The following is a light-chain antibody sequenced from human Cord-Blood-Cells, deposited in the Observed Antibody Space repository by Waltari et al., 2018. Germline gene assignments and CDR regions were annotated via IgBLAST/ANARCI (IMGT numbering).Light chain of an antibody. J-gene: IGLJ1*01. V-gene: IGLV2-23*02. CDR1: SSDVGSYNL. CDR2: EVS. Sequence: QSALTQPASVSGSPGQSITISCTGTSSDVGSYNLVSWYQQHPGKAPKLMIYEVSTRPSVFSNRFSGSKSGNTASLTISGLQAEDEADYYCCSYAGSSTYVFGTGTKVTVL. CDR3: CSYAGSSTYV.